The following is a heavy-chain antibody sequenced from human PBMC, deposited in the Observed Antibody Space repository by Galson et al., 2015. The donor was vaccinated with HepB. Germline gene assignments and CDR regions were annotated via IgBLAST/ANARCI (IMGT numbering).Heavy chain of an antibody. Sequence: SLRLSCAASGFTFSRYSMNWVRQAPGKGLEWVSYISTTSSTIYYADSVKGRFTISRDNAKNSLYLQMNSLRAEDTAVYYCARVLGYFDYWGQGTLVTVSS. J-gene: IGHJ4*02. CDR2: ISTTSSTI. D-gene: IGHD6-13*01. CDR1: GFTFSRYS. V-gene: IGHV3-48*01. CDR3: ARVLGYFDY.